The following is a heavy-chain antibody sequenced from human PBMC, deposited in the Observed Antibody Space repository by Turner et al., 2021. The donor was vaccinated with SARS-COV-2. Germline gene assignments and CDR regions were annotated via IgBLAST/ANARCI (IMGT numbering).Heavy chain of an antibody. CDR3: AKLRGSSYGMDV. J-gene: IGHJ6*02. CDR2: IVLGESDT. V-gene: IGHV5-51*01. CDR1: GHSISSYW. D-gene: IGHD6-6*01. Sequence: ELQLEQSGAEVKKPVESLKISCKGSGHSISSYWIGWVRQMPGKGLGWMGIIVLGESDTRYSPSVQGQVTISADNSITTAYLQWSSLKASDTAKYYWAKLRGSSYGMDVWGHETTVTVSS.